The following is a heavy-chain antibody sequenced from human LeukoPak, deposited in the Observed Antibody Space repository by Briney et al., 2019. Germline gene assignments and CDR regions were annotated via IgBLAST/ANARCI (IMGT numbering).Heavy chain of an antibody. V-gene: IGHV5-51*01. CDR3: ASRDSGSYQFDY. Sequence: GESLKISCSCSGYSFHSYWIVWVRQMPGEGLEWMGIIYSGDSDPRYSPSVQGHVTISADKSISTAYLQWSSLKGSDTAMYYCASRDSGSYQFDYWGQGTLVTVFS. D-gene: IGHD1-26*01. CDR2: IYSGDSDP. CDR1: GYSFHSYW. J-gene: IGHJ4*02.